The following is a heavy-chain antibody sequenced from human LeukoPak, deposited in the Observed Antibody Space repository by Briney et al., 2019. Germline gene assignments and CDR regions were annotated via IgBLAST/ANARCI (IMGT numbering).Heavy chain of an antibody. CDR1: GGSFSGYY. J-gene: IGHJ3*02. CDR2: IYTSGST. V-gene: IGHV4-4*07. D-gene: IGHD6-13*01. CDR3: AREGQQLLRSNAFDI. Sequence: SETLSLTCAVYGGSFSGYYWSWIRQPPGKGLEWIGRIYTSGSTNYNPSLKSRVTMSVDTSKNQFSLKLSSVTAADTAVYYCAREGQQLLRSNAFDIWGQGTMVTVSS.